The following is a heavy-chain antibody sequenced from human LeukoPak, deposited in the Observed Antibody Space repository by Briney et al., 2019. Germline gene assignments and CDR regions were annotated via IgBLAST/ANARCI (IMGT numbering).Heavy chain of an antibody. Sequence: GESLKISCKGSGYSFTSYWIGWVRQMPGKGLEWMGIIYPGYSDTRFSPSFQGQVTISADKSISTAYLQWSSLKASDTAMYYCARGVYCSSTSCHLRYYYYMDVWGKGTTVTVSS. CDR2: IYPGYSDT. J-gene: IGHJ6*03. V-gene: IGHV5-51*01. CDR1: GYSFTSYW. D-gene: IGHD2-2*01. CDR3: ARGVYCSSTSCHLRYYYYMDV.